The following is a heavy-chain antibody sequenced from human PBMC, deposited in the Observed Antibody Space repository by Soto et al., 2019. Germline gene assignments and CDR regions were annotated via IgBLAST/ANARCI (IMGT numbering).Heavy chain of an antibody. Sequence: QGQLLQSETGGKKPGASMKVSCKASGYTFTRYGITWVRQAPGQGLEWMGWISVYRGNTDSAQKFQGRLSLTTDTSTTTAYMELKSLRFDDTAVYFCSRETIGNAFDIWGQGTMVTVSS. J-gene: IGHJ3*02. CDR2: ISVYRGNT. D-gene: IGHD3-3*01. CDR1: GYTFTRYG. V-gene: IGHV1-18*04. CDR3: SRETIGNAFDI.